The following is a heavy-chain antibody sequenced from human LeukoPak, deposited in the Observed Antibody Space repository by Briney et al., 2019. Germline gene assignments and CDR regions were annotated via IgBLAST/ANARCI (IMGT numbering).Heavy chain of an antibody. V-gene: IGHV3-48*03. D-gene: IGHD2-15*01. Sequence: GGSLRLSCAASGFTFRSYEMNWVRQAPGEGLEWVSFISSSGSAMYYADSVKGRFTISRDNAKNSLYLQMNSLRAEDTALYYCVRGGREGGGGRCCPSGGQGAVVTVST. CDR2: ISSSGSAM. J-gene: IGHJ1*01. CDR3: VRGGREGGGGRCCPS. CDR1: GFTFRSYE.